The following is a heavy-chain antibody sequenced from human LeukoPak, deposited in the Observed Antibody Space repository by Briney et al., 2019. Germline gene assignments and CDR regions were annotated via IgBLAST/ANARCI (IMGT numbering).Heavy chain of an antibody. J-gene: IGHJ4*02. Sequence: SDTLSLPCDVYGGSCDDYYCSWIRQPPGKGLEWIGEIHPSEGFYYNSSLMSPVTISIHTSKSHFSLRLASATAAGPAFYYCAGGRDRSKAGDHGGQGSLVTVSS. D-gene: IGHD5-24*01. CDR1: GGSCDDYY. V-gene: IGHV4-34*01. CDR3: AGGRDRSKAGDH. CDR2: IHPSEGF.